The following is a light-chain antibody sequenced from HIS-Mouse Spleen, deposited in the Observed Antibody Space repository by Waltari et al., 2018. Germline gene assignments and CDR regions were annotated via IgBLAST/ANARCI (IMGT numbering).Light chain of an antibody. CDR3: AAWDDSLSGPV. J-gene: IGLJ3*02. CDR2: RNK. CDR1: SPNIGSNY. Sequence: QSVLTQPPSASGTPGQRVTIPCSGSSPNIGSNYVSWYQQPPGTAPKLLIYRNKQRPSGVPDRFSGSKSGTSASLAISGLRSEDEADYYCAAWDDSLSGPVFGGGTKLTVL. V-gene: IGLV1-47*01.